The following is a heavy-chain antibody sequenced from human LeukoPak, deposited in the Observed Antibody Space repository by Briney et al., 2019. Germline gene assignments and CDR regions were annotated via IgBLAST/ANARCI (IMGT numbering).Heavy chain of an antibody. CDR3: ARGGVGGYDYFDS. D-gene: IGHD5-12*01. CDR1: GGSISSDDYY. V-gene: IGHV4-30-4*01. J-gene: IGHJ4*02. CDR2: ITYSGST. Sequence: SETLSLTCTVSGGSISSDDYYWSWIRQPPGTGLEWIGHITYSGSTDYSPSLRSRVTMSVDTSKYQFSLKLNSVTAAETAMYFCARGGVGGYDYFDSWGQGTLVAVSS.